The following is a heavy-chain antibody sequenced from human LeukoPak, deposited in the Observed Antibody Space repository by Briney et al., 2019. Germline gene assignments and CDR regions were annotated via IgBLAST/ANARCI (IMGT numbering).Heavy chain of an antibody. D-gene: IGHD3-16*01. CDR3: ASHVLYAFDI. CDR1: GGYISSRNYC. CDR2: ICHSGST. V-gene: IGHV4-39*02. J-gene: IGHJ3*02. Sequence: SETVSLTCTVSGGYISSRNYCWGWFRQSPWKGLEWIAYICHSGSTYYNPSLKSRVTIAVDTLKNHFSLMLSSVTAADTAVYYWASHVLYAFDIWSLGTMVTVSS.